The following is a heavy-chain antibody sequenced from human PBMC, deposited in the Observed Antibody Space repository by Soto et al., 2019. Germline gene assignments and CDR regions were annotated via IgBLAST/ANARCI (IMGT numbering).Heavy chain of an antibody. V-gene: IGHV1-46*01. D-gene: IGHD3-3*01. J-gene: IGHJ6*02. CDR3: ARLSYDFYGPDYYGMDV. CDR2: INPSGGST. Sequence: GASVKVSCKASGYTFTSYYMHWVRQAPGQGLEWMGIINPSGGSTSYAQKFQGRVTMTRDTSTSTVYMELSSLRSEDTAVYYCARLSYDFYGPDYYGMDVWGQGTTVTVSS. CDR1: GYTFTSYY.